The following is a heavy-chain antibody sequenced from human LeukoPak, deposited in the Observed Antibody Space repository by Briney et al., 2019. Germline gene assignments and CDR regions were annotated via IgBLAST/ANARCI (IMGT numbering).Heavy chain of an antibody. J-gene: IGHJ4*02. CDR2: IIPILGIT. Sequence: ASVKGSCKASGGTFSNYTISWVRQAPRQGLEWMGRIIPILGITNYAQKFQGRVTITADKSTTTAYMELSSLRSEDTAVYYCARGDYGDYGDYWGQGTLVTVSS. CDR1: GGTFSNYT. D-gene: IGHD4-17*01. CDR3: ARGDYGDYGDY. V-gene: IGHV1-69*02.